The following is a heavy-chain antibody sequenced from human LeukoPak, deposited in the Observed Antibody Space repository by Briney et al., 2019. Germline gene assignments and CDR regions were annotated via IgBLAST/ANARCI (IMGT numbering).Heavy chain of an antibody. Sequence: PSETLSLTCTVSGGSISSYYWSWIRQPPGKGLEWIGYIYYSGSTNYNPSLKSRVTISVDTSKNQFSLKLSSVTAADTAVYYCARHLTGYNDDAFDIWGQGTMVTVSS. J-gene: IGHJ3*02. CDR2: IYYSGST. V-gene: IGHV4-59*08. CDR3: ARHLTGYNDDAFDI. CDR1: GGSISSYY. D-gene: IGHD1-1*01.